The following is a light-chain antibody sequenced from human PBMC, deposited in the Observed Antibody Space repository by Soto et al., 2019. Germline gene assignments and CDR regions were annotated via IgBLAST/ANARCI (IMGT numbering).Light chain of an antibody. CDR2: DVS. Sequence: QSALTQPASVSGSHGQSITIPCTGTSSDVGGYNYVSWYQEHPGKAPKLIIYDVSKRPSGVPDRFSGSKSGNTASLTISGLQAEDEADYYCCSYAGSYTYVFGTGTKLTVL. V-gene: IGLV2-11*01. J-gene: IGLJ1*01. CDR3: CSYAGSYTYV. CDR1: SSDVGGYNY.